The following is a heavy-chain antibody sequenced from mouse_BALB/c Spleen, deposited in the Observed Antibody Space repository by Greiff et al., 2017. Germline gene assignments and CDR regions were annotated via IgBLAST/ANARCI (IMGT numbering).Heavy chain of an antibody. CDR3: TRYRRYYYAMDY. J-gene: IGHJ4*01. CDR2: ISYSGST. Sequence: EVKLMESGPSLVKPSQTLSLTCSVTGDSITSGYWNWIRKFPGNKLEYMGYISYSGSTYYNPSLKSRISITRDTSKNQYYLQLNSVTTEDTATYYCTRYRRYYYAMDYWGQGTSVTVSS. CDR1: GDSITSGY. V-gene: IGHV3-8*02.